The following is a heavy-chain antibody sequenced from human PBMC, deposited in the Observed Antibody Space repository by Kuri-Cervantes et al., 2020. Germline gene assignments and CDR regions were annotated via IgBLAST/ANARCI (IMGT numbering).Heavy chain of an antibody. J-gene: IGHJ3*02. Sequence: SETLSLTCTVSGGSISSSSYYWSWIRQPPGKGLEWIGYIYYTGSTNYNPSLKSRVTISVDTSKNQFSLKLSSVAAADTAVYYCARRGYYDSHRRRDAFDIWGQGTMVTVSS. D-gene: IGHD3-22*01. V-gene: IGHV4-61*05. CDR2: IYYTGST. CDR1: GGSISSSSYY. CDR3: ARRGYYDSHRRRDAFDI.